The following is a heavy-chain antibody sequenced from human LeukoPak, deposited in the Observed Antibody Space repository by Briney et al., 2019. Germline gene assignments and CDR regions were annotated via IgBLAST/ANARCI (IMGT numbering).Heavy chain of an antibody. V-gene: IGHV4-31*11. D-gene: IGHD1-26*01. J-gene: IGHJ4*02. CDR1: GGSISSGGYY. Sequence: SETLSLTCAVSGGSISSGGYYWSWIRQHPGKGLEWIGYIYYSGSTYYNPSLKSRVTISVDTSKNQFSLKLSSVTAADTAVYYCASLFQRELFDYWGQGTLVTVSS. CDR2: IYYSGST. CDR3: ASLFQRELFDY.